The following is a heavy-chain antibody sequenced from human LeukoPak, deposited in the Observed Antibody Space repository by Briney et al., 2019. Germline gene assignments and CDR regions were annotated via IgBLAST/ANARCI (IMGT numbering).Heavy chain of an antibody. D-gene: IGHD6-19*01. CDR2: IYYSGST. CDR3: ASTISSGWSSNDAFDI. V-gene: IGHV4-59*08. CDR1: GFTFDDYA. Sequence: GSLRLSCAASGFTFDDYAMHWIRQPPGKGLEWIGYIYYSGSTNYNPSLKSRVTISVDTSKNQFSLKLSSVTAADTAVYYCASTISSGWSSNDAFDIWGQGTMVTVSS. J-gene: IGHJ3*02.